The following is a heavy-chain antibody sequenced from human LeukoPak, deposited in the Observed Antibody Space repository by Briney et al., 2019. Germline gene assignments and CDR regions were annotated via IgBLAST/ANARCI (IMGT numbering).Heavy chain of an antibody. V-gene: IGHV4-34*01. CDR3: ARGQRDYDSSGYDFQH. D-gene: IGHD3-22*01. Sequence: SETLSLTCTVSGGSISSYYWSWIRQPPGKGLEWIGEINHSGSTNYNPSLKSRVTISVDTSKNQFSLKLSSVTAADTAVYYCARGQRDYDSSGYDFQHWGQGTLVTVSS. J-gene: IGHJ1*01. CDR1: GGSISSYY. CDR2: INHSGST.